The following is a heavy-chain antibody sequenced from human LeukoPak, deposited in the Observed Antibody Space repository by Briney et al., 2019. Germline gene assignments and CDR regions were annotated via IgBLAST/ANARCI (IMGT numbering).Heavy chain of an antibody. CDR2: ISDDGRHN. CDR3: ARVYLERLTAGYFDH. D-gene: IGHD2-8*01. V-gene: IGHV3-30*19. J-gene: IGHJ4*02. Sequence: ALRLSCAASGFTFSSFGMHWIRQAPGKGLEWVAVISDDGRHNYYADSVKGRFTISRDNSKSTLYLQMNSLRDDDSAAYFCARVYLERLTAGYFDHWGQGTQVTVSP. CDR1: GFTFSSFG.